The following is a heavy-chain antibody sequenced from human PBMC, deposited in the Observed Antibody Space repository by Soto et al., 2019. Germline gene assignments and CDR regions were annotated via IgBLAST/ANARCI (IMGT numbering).Heavy chain of an antibody. CDR3: ASGSSGYYYFDY. J-gene: IGHJ4*02. V-gene: IGHV1-3*01. CDR2: INAGNGNT. D-gene: IGHD3-22*01. CDR1: GYTFTSYA. Sequence: ASVKVSCKASGYTFTSYAMHWVRQAPGQRLEWMGWINAGNGNTKYSQKFQGRVTITRDTSASTAYMELSSLRSEDTAVYYCASGSSGYYYFDYWGQGTLVTVSS.